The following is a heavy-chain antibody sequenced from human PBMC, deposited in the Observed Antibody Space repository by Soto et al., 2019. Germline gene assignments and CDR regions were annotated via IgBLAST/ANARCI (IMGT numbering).Heavy chain of an antibody. V-gene: IGHV3-74*01. J-gene: IGHJ6*02. CDR1: GFTFSSYW. D-gene: IGHD3-10*01. Sequence: GGSLRLSCAASGFTFSSYWMHWVRQAPGKGLVWVPRINSDGSSTSYADSVKGRFTISRDNAKNTLYLQMNSLRAEDTAVYYCARDLLYGSGSYYYYYGMDVWGQGTTVTAP. CDR2: INSDGSST. CDR3: ARDLLYGSGSYYYYYGMDV.